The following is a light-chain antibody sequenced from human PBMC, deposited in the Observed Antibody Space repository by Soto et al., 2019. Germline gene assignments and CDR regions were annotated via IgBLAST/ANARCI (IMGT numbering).Light chain of an antibody. V-gene: IGKV3-20*01. CDR2: GVS. CDR1: QSVTRTY. CDR3: HQYGSSPQT. J-gene: IGKJ2*01. Sequence: EIVLTQSPGTLSLSPGERATLSCRASQSVTRTYLGWYQQKPGQAPRLLIYGVSSRATGIPDRFSGSGSGTGFTLTISRLEPEDFAVYYCHQYGSSPQTFGQGTRLEIK.